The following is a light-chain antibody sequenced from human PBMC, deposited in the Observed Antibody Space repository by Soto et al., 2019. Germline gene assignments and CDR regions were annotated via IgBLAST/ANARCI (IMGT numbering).Light chain of an antibody. CDR3: QQYGSSPFT. CDR1: QSVSSTY. V-gene: IGKV3-20*01. Sequence: EIVLTQSPGTLSLSPGERATLSCRASQSVSSTYLAWYQQKPGQAPRLLIYDASSRATGIPDRFSGSGSGTDFTLTISRLEPEDFAVYYCQQYGSSPFTFGPGTKVDI. J-gene: IGKJ3*01. CDR2: DAS.